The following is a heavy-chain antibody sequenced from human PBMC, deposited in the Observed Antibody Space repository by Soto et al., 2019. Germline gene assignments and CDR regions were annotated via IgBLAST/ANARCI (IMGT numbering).Heavy chain of an antibody. CDR1: GGSFSGYY. J-gene: IGHJ5*02. V-gene: IGHV4-34*01. CDR2: INHSGST. D-gene: IGHD3-16*02. Sequence: PSETLSLTCAVYGGSFSGYYWSWIRQPPGKGLEWIGEINHSGSTNYNPSLKSRVTISVDTSKNQFSLKLSSVTAADTAVYYCARKGYDYVWGSYRFQKFNWFDPWGQGTLVTVYS. CDR3: ARKGYDYVWGSYRFQKFNWFDP.